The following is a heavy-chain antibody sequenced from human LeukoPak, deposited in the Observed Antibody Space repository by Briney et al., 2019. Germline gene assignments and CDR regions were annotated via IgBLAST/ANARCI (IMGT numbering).Heavy chain of an antibody. CDR2: IYHSGNT. CDR3: ARGLEVNLSLDP. V-gene: IGHV4-30-4*08. D-gene: IGHD2-21*01. CDR1: GGSITSDHY. J-gene: IGHJ5*02. Sequence: PSQTLSLTCTVSGGSITSDHYWTWIRQPPGKGLEWISYIYHSGNTYYNPSLRSRVTMSVATSKNQFSLELKSVTAADTALYYCARGLEVNLSLDPWGQGTLVTVSS.